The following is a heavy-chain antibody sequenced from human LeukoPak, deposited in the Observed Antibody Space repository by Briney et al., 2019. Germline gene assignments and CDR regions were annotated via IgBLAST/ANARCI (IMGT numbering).Heavy chain of an antibody. D-gene: IGHD6-13*01. V-gene: IGHV4-59*01. J-gene: IGHJ4*02. CDR1: GGSISSYY. Sequence: PSETLSLTCTVSGGSISSYYWSWIRPPPQKGLECSGYIYYSGSTNYNPSLESRVTISVDTSKNQFSLKLSSVTGADTAVYYCARDPGTAAGYFDYWGQGTLVTVSS. CDR3: ARDPGTAAGYFDY. CDR2: IYYSGST.